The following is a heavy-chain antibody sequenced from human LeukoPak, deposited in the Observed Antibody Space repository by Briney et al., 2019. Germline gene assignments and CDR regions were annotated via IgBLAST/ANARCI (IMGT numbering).Heavy chain of an antibody. V-gene: IGHV3-74*01. Sequence: GGSLRLSCAASGFAFSSYWMHWVRQAPGKGLVWVSRINSDGSSTSYADSMKGRFTVSRDNAKNTLYLQMNSLRAEDTAVYYCAREEPDILTGLGFDPWGQGTLVTVSS. D-gene: IGHD3-9*01. J-gene: IGHJ5*02. CDR1: GFAFSSYW. CDR3: AREEPDILTGLGFDP. CDR2: INSDGSST.